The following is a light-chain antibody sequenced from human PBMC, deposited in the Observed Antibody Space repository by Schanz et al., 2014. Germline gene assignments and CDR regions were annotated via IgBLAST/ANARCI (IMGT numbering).Light chain of an antibody. J-gene: IGKJ1*01. CDR2: AAS. CDR1: VSVSSNY. Sequence: EIVLTQSPGTLSLSPGERATLSCRASVSVSSNYLAWYQQKPGQAPRLLIYAASRRAPGIPDRFSGSGSGTDFTLTISSLQSEDFAVYYCQQYNNWPRTFGQGTKVEIK. CDR3: QQYNNWPRT. V-gene: IGKV3-20*01.